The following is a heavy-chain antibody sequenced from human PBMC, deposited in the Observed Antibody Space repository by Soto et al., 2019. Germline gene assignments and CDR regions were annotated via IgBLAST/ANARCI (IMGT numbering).Heavy chain of an antibody. CDR2: ISYDGSNK. J-gene: IGHJ3*02. V-gene: IGHV3-30-3*01. CDR1: GFTFSSYA. CDR3: AREILEHIVVGDAFDI. Sequence: PGGSLRLSCAASGFTFSSYAMHWVRQAPGKGLEWVAVISYDGSNKYYADSVKGRFTISRDNSKNTLYLQMNSLRAEDTAVYYCAREILEHIVVGDAFDIWGQGTMVTVSS. D-gene: IGHD2-21*01.